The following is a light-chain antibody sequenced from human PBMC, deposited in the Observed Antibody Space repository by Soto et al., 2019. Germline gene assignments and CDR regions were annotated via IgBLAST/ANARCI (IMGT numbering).Light chain of an antibody. CDR3: AAWDKGLKAVV. J-gene: IGLJ2*01. CDR1: SSNIGRNY. V-gene: IGLV1-51*02. CDR2: DND. Sequence: QSVLTQPPSVSAAPGEKVTISCSGSSSNIGRNYVYWYQQLPGTAPKLLIYDNDRRPSGISDRFSGSKSGTSATLDISGLQSGDEADYYCAAWDKGLKAVVFGGGTKLTVL.